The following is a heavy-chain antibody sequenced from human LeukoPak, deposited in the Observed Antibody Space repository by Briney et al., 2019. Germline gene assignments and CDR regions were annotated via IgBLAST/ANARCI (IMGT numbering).Heavy chain of an antibody. J-gene: IGHJ4*02. CDR1: GGTFSSYA. CDR3: AIMTTTGDGKFDY. D-gene: IGHD1-26*01. V-gene: IGHV1-69*04. Sequence: SVKVSCKASGGTFSSYAISWVRQAPGQGLEWMGRIIPILGIANYAQRFQGRVTITADKSTSTAYMELSSLRSEDAAVYYCAIMTTTGDGKFDYWGQGTLVTVSS. CDR2: IIPILGIA.